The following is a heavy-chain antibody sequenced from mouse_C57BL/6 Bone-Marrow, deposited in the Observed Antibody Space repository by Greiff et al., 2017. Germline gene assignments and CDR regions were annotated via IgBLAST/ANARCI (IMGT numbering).Heavy chain of an antibody. CDR1: GFSLTSYG. Sequence: QVHVKQSGPGLVQPSQSLSITCTVSGFSLTSYGVHWVRQSPGKGLEWLGVIWSGGSTDSNAAFISRLSISKDNSKSQVFFKMNSLQADDTAIYYCARNLDYDDAMDYWGQGTSVTVSS. J-gene: IGHJ4*01. CDR2: IWSGGST. D-gene: IGHD2-4*01. CDR3: ARNLDYDDAMDY. V-gene: IGHV2-2*01.